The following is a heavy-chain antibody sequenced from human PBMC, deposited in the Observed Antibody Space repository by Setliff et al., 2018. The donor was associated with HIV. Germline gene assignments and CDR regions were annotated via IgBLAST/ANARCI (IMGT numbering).Heavy chain of an antibody. D-gene: IGHD3-10*01. J-gene: IGHJ4*02. CDR2: ISSSGNTI. CDR1: GGSFSGYY. Sequence: TCAVYGGSFSGYYWSWIRQAPGKGLECVSYISSSGNTIYYADSVKGRFTISRDNAKNSVYLQMNSLRAEDTAVYYCASGSLYFNYWGQGTLVTVSS. V-gene: IGHV3-11*04. CDR3: ASGSLYFNY.